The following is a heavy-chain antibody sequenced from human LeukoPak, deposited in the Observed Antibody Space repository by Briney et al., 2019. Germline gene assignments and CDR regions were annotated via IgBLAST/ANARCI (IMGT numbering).Heavy chain of an antibody. V-gene: IGHV3-23*01. J-gene: IGHJ2*01. D-gene: IGHD6-25*01. CDR1: GFTFSSYE. CDR3: AKDLSGYGPYWYFDL. Sequence: PGGSLRLSCAASGFTFSSYEMNWVRPAPGKGLEWVSSISGSVGTIYYADSVKGRFTISRDNSKNTLYLQMNNLSAEDSAVYYCAKDLSGYGPYWYFDLWGRGTLVTVSS. CDR2: ISGSVGTI.